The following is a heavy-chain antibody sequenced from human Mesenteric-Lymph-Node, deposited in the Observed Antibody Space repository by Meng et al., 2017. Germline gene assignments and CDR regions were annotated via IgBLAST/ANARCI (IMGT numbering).Heavy chain of an antibody. CDR1: GYSIRSTNW. D-gene: IGHD3-22*01. Sequence: VQLQESGPGLVKPSDTLSLTCAVSGYSIRSTNWWGWIRQPPGKGLEWIGYIYYSGSTSYNPSLKSRVTMSVDTSKNQFSLNLNSVTAVDTAVYYCARNVPGTSAYYDWGQGTLVTVSS. V-gene: IGHV4-28*01. J-gene: IGHJ4*02. CDR3: ARNVPGTSAYYD. CDR2: IYYSGST.